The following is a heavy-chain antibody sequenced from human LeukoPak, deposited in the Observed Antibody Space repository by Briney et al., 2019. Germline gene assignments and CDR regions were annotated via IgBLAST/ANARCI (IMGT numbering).Heavy chain of an antibody. CDR3: AREDDYSNYNWFDP. V-gene: IGHV4-59*01. Sequence: SETLSLTCTVSGGSISSYYWSWIRQPPGKGLEWIGYIYYSGSTNYNPSLKSRVTISVDTSKKQFSLKLSSVTAADTAVYYCAREDDYSNYNWFDPWGQGTLVTVSS. CDR2: IYYSGST. J-gene: IGHJ5*02. D-gene: IGHD4-11*01. CDR1: GGSISSYY.